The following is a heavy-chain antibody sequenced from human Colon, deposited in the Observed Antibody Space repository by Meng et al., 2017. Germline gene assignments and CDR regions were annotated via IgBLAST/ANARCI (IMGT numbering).Heavy chain of an antibody. J-gene: IGHJ5*02. CDR1: GYTFSPYT. Sequence: QVQLVQAGSELNQAGASVKVSCKASGYTFSPYTINWVRQAHGRGLEWMGWISTNTGTPTYTQGFTRRFVFSLDTSVSTAYLQISSLKAEDTAVYYCARGGNFDPWGQGTLVTFSS. D-gene: IGHD2/OR15-2a*01. CDR3: ARGGNFDP. V-gene: IGHV7-4-1*02. CDR2: ISTNTGTP.